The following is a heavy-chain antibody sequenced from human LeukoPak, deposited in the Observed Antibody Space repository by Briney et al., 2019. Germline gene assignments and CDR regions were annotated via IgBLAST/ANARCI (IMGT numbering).Heavy chain of an antibody. D-gene: IGHD2-2*01. CDR3: AHGSMYQLDY. V-gene: IGHV3-53*01. Sequence: GGSLRLSCAASGFTVSSNYMSWVRQAPGKGLEWVSVIYSGGRTYYADSVKGRFTISRDNSKNTVYLQMNSLRAEDTAVYYCAHGSMYQLDYWGQGTLVTVSS. J-gene: IGHJ4*02. CDR1: GFTVSSNY. CDR2: IYSGGRT.